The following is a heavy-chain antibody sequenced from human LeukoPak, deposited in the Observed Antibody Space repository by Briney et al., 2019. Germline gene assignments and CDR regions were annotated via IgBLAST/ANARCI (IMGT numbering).Heavy chain of an antibody. CDR1: GYSFTAYG. J-gene: IGHJ6*03. CDR3: ARGGSGDHQEQLGPPGYYHYMDV. D-gene: IGHD3-10*01. CDR2: ISGHTGTA. V-gene: IGHV1-18*01. Sequence: GASVKVSCKASGYSFTAYGMGWLRQAPGQGLEWMGWISGHTGTAIYAQNLQGRVTLTADTFTCTVYMEMRSLRSDDTAVYYCARGGSGDHQEQLGPPGYYHYMDVWGTGTTVTVSS.